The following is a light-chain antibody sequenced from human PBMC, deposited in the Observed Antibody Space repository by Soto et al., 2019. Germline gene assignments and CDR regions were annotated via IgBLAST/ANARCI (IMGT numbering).Light chain of an antibody. V-gene: IGLV2-11*01. J-gene: IGLJ2*01. CDR1: SNDVGGYTY. CDR3: CSYAGSYTFVI. Sequence: QSVLTQPRSVSGSPGQSITISCTGTSNDVGGYTYVSWYQQHPGKAPKLLIYDVNKRPSRVPDRFSGSKSGNTASLTISGLQAEDEADYHCCSYAGSYTFVIFGGGTKVTVL. CDR2: DVN.